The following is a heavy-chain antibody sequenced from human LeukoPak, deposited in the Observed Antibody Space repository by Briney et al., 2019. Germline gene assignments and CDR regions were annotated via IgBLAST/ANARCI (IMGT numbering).Heavy chain of an antibody. D-gene: IGHD6-13*01. Sequence: ALVKVSCKASGYTFTSYDINWVRQATGQGLEWMGWMNPNSGNTGYAQKFQGRVTITRNTSISTAYMELSSLRSEDTAVYYCARGRTLSGYSSSLGYWGQGTLVTVSS. CDR1: GYTFTSYD. V-gene: IGHV1-8*03. J-gene: IGHJ4*02. CDR3: ARGRTLSGYSSSLGY. CDR2: MNPNSGNT.